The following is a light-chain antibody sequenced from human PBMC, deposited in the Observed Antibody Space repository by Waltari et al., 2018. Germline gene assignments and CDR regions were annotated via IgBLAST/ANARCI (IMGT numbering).Light chain of an antibody. CDR2: KAS. CDR1: QSIDNW. CDR3: QQYHSYPGT. V-gene: IGKV1-5*03. J-gene: IGKJ1*01. Sequence: DIQMTQSPSSVSASVGDRVTITCRASQSIDNWLAWYQQKPGKAPNLLIYKASSLESGVPSRFSGSGSGTEFTLTISSLQPDDFATYYCQQYHSYPGTFGQGTKVEIK.